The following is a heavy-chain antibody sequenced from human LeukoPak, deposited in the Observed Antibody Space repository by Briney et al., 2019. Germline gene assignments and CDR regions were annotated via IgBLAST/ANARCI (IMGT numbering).Heavy chain of an antibody. CDR3: ARDYNNRYFDL. V-gene: IGHV4-4*07. Sequence: SETLSLTCTVSGGSISTSFWSWIRQPAGKGLEWLVRIYPGGTANYNPSLQSRGTMSVDTSKHQFSLRLSSVTAADTAVYFCARDYNNRYFDLWGRGTLVTVSS. J-gene: IGHJ2*01. CDR2: IYPGGTA. D-gene: IGHD4-11*01. CDR1: GGSISTSF.